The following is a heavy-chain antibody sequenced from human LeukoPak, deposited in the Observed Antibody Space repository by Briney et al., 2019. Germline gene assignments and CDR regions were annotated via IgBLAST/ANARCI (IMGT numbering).Heavy chain of an antibody. Sequence: PSETLSLTCTVSGGSISSGSYYWSWIRQPAGKGLEWIGRIYTCGSTNYNPSLKSRVTISVDTSKNQFSLKLSSVTAADTAVYYSARDFYQIWGQGTLVTVSS. CDR1: GGSISSGSYY. J-gene: IGHJ4*02. D-gene: IGHD3-16*02. V-gene: IGHV4-61*02. CDR2: IYTCGST. CDR3: ARDFYQI.